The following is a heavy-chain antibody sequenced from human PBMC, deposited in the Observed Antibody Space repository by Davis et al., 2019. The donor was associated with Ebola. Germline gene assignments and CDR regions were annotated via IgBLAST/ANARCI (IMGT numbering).Heavy chain of an antibody. J-gene: IGHJ4*02. Sequence: GESLKISCAASGFTFSSYGMHWVRQAPGKGLEWVAVISYDGSNKYYADSVKGRFTISRDNSKNTLYLQMNSLRAEDTAVYYCAKGPKFTFGGGWGQGTLVTVSS. CDR1: GFTFSSYG. CDR3: AKGPKFTFGGG. CDR2: ISYDGSNK. D-gene: IGHD3-16*01. V-gene: IGHV3-30*18.